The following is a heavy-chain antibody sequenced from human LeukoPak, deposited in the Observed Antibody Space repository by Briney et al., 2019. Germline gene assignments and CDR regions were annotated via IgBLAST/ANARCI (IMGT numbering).Heavy chain of an antibody. CDR2: INHSGST. J-gene: IGHJ3*02. CDR3: ARASYSSSWYEIIVQAFDI. D-gene: IGHD6-13*01. Sequence: SETLSLSCAVYGGSFSGYYWSWIRQPPGKGLEWIGEINHSGSTNYNPSLKSRVTISVDTSKNQFSLKLSSVTAADTAVYYCARASYSSSWYEIIVQAFDIWGQGTMVTVSS. CDR1: GGSFSGYY. V-gene: IGHV4-34*01.